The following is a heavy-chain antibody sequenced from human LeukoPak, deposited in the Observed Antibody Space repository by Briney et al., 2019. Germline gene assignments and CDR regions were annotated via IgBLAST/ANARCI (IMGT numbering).Heavy chain of an antibody. V-gene: IGHV4-59*08. D-gene: IGHD2-8*01. J-gene: IGHJ5*02. CDR1: GGSISSYY. Sequence: SETLSLTCTVSGGSISSYYWSWIRQPPGKGLEWIGYIYYSGSTNYTPSLKSRVTISVDTSKNQFSLKLSSVTAADTPVYYCARVLGYCTNGVCYKNWFDPWGQGTLVTVSS. CDR2: IYYSGST. CDR3: ARVLGYCTNGVCYKNWFDP.